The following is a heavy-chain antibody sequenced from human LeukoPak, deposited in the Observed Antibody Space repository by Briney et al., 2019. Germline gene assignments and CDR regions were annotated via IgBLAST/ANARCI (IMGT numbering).Heavy chain of an antibody. D-gene: IGHD4-17*01. J-gene: IGHJ4*02. V-gene: IGHV4-61*02. CDR2: IDSSWKN. CDR3: ARECCGDYGQRHDN. Sequence: PSETLSLTCTVSGGSLISGTYFWSWFRQPAGKGLVWIGLIDSSWKNSYNACLKSRVTIAVDTSKNQFSLKLSSVTAADTAVYYCARECCGDYGQRHDNWGQGTLVTVSA. CDR1: GGSLISGTYF.